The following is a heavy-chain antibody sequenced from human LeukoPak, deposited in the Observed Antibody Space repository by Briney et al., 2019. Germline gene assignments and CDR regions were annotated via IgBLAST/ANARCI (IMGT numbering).Heavy chain of an antibody. J-gene: IGHJ4*02. D-gene: IGHD3-9*01. CDR2: IIPILNTS. Sequence: SVKVSCKASGGTFRSKAINWVRQAPGQGLEWMGGIIPILNTSIYAQKFQGRVTMTRDTSTSTVYMELSSLRSEDTAVYYCARGRDDILTGYYSHFDYWGQGTLVTVSS. CDR1: GGTFRSKA. V-gene: IGHV1-69*05. CDR3: ARGRDDILTGYYSHFDY.